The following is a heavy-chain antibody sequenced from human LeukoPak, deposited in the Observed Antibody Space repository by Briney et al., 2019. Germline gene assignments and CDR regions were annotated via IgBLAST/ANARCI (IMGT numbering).Heavy chain of an antibody. CDR1: GDSISSGYY. CDR3: AREVEVGATAGYFDY. D-gene: IGHD1-26*01. V-gene: IGHV4-38-2*02. Sequence: SETLSLTCTVSGDSISSGYYWGWIRQPPGKGLEWIGSIYHSGSTYYNPSLKSRVTISVDTSKNQFSLKLSSVTAADTAVYYCAREVEVGATAGYFDYWGQGTLVTVSS. CDR2: IYHSGST. J-gene: IGHJ4*02.